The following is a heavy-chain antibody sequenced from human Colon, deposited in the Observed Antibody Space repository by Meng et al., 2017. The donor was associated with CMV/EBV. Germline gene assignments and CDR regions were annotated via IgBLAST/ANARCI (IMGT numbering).Heavy chain of an antibody. D-gene: IGHD3-10*01. J-gene: IGHJ4*02. CDR3: GKNGAWFRVDS. CDR1: GFTFSSYA. Sequence: GGSLRLSCAASGFTFSSYALSWVRQAPGKGMEWVAVIGGSATIIQYADSMKGRFANSRDNSTNTLYREMNSLIAESTTVYYCGKNGAWFRVDSWGQGTPVTVSS. CDR2: IGGSATII. V-gene: IGHV3-23*01.